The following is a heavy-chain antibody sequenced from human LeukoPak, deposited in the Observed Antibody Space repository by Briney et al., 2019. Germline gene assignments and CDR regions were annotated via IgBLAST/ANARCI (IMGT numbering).Heavy chain of an antibody. CDR3: ARDRESSSMSWAFDY. Sequence: GGSLRLSCAASGFTFSEYYMTWIRQAPGKGLEWLSYISPGGSTIYYADSMKGRLTISRDNAKKSLDLQMNSLRAEDTVVYYCARDRESSSMSWAFDYWGQGTLVTVSS. CDR1: GFTFSEYY. CDR2: ISPGGSTI. D-gene: IGHD6-6*01. J-gene: IGHJ4*02. V-gene: IGHV3-11*04.